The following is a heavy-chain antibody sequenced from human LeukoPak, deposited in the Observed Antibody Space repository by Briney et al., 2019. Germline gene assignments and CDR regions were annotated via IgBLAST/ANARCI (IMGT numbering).Heavy chain of an antibody. D-gene: IGHD2-2*01. Sequence: GGSLRLSCAASGFTFSSYSMNWVRQAPGKGLEWVSSISSSSYIYYADSVKGRFTISRDNAKNSLYLQMNSLRAEDTAVYYCARDKVVPAATTEDYYMDVGAKGPRSPSP. CDR3: ARDKVVPAATTEDYYMDV. J-gene: IGHJ6*03. CDR2: ISSSSYI. CDR1: GFTFSSYS. V-gene: IGHV3-21*01.